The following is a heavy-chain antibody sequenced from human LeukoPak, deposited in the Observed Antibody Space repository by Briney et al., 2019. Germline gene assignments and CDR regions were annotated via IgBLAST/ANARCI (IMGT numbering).Heavy chain of an antibody. CDR3: AKEILRFDL. CDR1: GYSFNSQG. Sequence: ASVNVSCKGSGYSFNSQGMNWVRQVPGQGVEWMGWINTHSGNQTYPQGFTGRLVFSLDASDSTAYLQISRLKAEDTAIYYCAKEILRFDLWGQGTMVTVSS. CDR2: INTHSGNQ. V-gene: IGHV7-4-1*02. J-gene: IGHJ3*01.